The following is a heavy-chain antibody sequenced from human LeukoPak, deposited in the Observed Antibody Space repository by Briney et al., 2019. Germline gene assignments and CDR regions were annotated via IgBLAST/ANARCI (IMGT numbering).Heavy chain of an antibody. J-gene: IGHJ6*03. CDR2: INYSGRT. D-gene: IGHD2-2*01. CDR1: GYSIGSGYD. V-gene: IGHV4-38-2*02. CDR3: ARHVGGCSSTSCRLYYYYYYMDV. Sequence: PSETLSLTCSVSGYSIGSGYDWAWIRQAPGKGLEWIGSINYSGRTYYNPSLKSRVTISVDTSKNQFSLKLSSVTAADTAVYYCARHVGGCSSTSCRLYYYYYYMDVWGKGTTVTISS.